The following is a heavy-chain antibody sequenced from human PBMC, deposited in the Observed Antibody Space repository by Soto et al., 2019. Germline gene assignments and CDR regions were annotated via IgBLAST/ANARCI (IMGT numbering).Heavy chain of an antibody. CDR1: GGTFSSYA. CDR3: ARSKEYYYDSSGYLRSKNYYYYLMDV. J-gene: IGHJ6*02. CDR2: IIPIFGTA. Sequence: SVKVSCKASGGTFSSYAISWVRQAPGQGLEWMGGIIPIFGTANYAQKFQGRVTITADESTSTAYMELSSLRSEDTAVYYCARSKEYYYDSSGYLRSKNYYYYLMDVWGQGTTVTGS. D-gene: IGHD3-22*01. V-gene: IGHV1-69*13.